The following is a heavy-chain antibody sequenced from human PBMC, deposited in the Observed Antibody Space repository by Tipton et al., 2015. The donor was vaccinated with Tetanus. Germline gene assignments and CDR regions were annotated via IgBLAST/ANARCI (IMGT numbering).Heavy chain of an antibody. V-gene: IGHV4-39*01. CDR1: GDSISSSSYY. CDR3: ARHAGAGATIWGTDY. D-gene: IGHD3-9*01. J-gene: IGHJ4*02. CDR2: FYYSGST. Sequence: TLSLTCTVSGDSISSSSYYWGWIRQPPGKGLEWIGSFYYSGSTYYNPSLKSRVTISVDTSKNQFSLKLRPVTAADTAVYYCARHAGAGATIWGTDYWGQGTLVTVSS.